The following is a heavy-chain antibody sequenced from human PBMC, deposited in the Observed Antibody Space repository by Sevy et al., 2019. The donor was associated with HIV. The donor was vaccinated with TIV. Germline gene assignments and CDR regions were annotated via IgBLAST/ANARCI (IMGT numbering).Heavy chain of an antibody. CDR3: ARHGGLVDRAFDY. Sequence: SETLSLTCTVSGGSISSSSYDWGWIRQPPGKGLEWIASIFYSGTTYYNPSLKSRVTISVDTSKNQFSLKLNSVIAADTALYYCARHGGLVDRAFDYWGQGTLVTVSS. CDR2: IFYSGTT. V-gene: IGHV4-39*01. J-gene: IGHJ4*02. D-gene: IGHD3-10*01. CDR1: GGSISSSSYD.